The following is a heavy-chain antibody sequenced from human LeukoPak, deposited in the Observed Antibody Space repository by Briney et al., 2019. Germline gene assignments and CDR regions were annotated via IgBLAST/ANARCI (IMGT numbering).Heavy chain of an antibody. J-gene: IGHJ4*02. V-gene: IGHV3-48*03. CDR1: GFIFSSYE. CDR2: ISSSGGTV. Sequence: GGSLRLSCAASGFIFSSYEMNWVRQAPGKGLEWVSYISSSGGTVYYADSAKGRFTISRDNAKNSLYLQMNSLRAEDTAVYYCARERESVTLPGGYFDYWGQGTLVTVSS. D-gene: IGHD4-17*01. CDR3: ARERESVTLPGGYFDY.